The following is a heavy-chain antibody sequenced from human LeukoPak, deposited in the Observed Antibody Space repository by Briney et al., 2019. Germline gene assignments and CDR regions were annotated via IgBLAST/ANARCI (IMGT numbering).Heavy chain of an antibody. Sequence: VGSLRLSCAASGVTVSGTYMSWGRQAPGKGREGCSVIYSSGTTYYADSVKGRFTISRDTSKNTLYLQMNSLRAEDTAVYYCARERGGDCTTTTCRYGMDVWGQGTTVTVSS. J-gene: IGHJ6*02. CDR3: ARERGGDCTTTTCRYGMDV. CDR1: GVTVSGTY. V-gene: IGHV3-53*01. D-gene: IGHD2-2*01. CDR2: IYSSGTT.